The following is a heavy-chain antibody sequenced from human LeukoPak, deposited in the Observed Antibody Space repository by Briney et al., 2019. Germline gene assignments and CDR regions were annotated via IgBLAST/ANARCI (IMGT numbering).Heavy chain of an antibody. CDR1: GFTFSTFAM. D-gene: IGHD2-15*01. CDR2: IYHTGNT. V-gene: IGHV4-4*02. Sequence: GSLRLSCAASGFTFSTFAMIWVRQTPGKGLEWIGEIYHTGNTNYNPSLRSRVNMSVDKPNNQFSLTLTSVTAADTAVYYCARERRGVVAASTYYYFYIDVWGKGTAVTVSS. CDR3: ARERRGVVAASTYYYFYIDV. J-gene: IGHJ6*03.